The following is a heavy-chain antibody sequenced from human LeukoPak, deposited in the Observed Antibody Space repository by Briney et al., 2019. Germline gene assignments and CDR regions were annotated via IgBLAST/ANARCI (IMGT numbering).Heavy chain of an antibody. D-gene: IGHD5-24*01. CDR2: INPNTGGT. CDR3: ARVGDGLNDAFDI. Sequence: ASVKVSCKASGYTFTGYYMNWVRQAPGQGLEWLGRINPNTGGTNYAQNFQGRVTMTRDTSISTAYMELSRLRSDDTAVYYCARVGDGLNDAFDIRGQGTMVTVSS. J-gene: IGHJ3*02. CDR1: GYTFTGYY. V-gene: IGHV1-2*06.